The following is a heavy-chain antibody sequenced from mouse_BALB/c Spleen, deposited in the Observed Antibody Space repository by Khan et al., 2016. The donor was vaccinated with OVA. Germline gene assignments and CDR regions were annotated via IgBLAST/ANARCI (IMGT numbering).Heavy chain of an antibody. CDR3: ARAYYRYYGYYAMDY. CDR1: EFSLSRYN. Sequence: VQLQESGPGLVAPSQSLSITCTVSEFSLSRYNIHWVRQPPGKGLEWLGMIWGGGGTDYNSALKSRLSISKDNSKRQVFLKMNSLQTDDTAMYYCARAYYRYYGYYAMDYWGQGTSVTVSS. D-gene: IGHD2-14*01. V-gene: IGHV2-6-4*01. CDR2: IWGGGGT. J-gene: IGHJ4*01.